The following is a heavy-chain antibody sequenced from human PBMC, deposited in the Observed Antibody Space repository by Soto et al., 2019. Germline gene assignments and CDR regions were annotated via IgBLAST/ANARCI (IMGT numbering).Heavy chain of an antibody. CDR2: IVVGSGNT. V-gene: IGHV1-58*02. J-gene: IGHJ6*03. CDR1: GFTFTSSA. CDR3: AAQPSMGPAAALAYYYMDV. D-gene: IGHD2-2*01. Sequence: ASVKVSCKASGFTFTSSAMQWVRQARGQRLEWIGWIVVGSGNTNYAQKFQERVTITRDMSTSTAYMELSSLRSEDTAVYYCAAQPSMGPAAALAYYYMDVWGKGTTVTVSS.